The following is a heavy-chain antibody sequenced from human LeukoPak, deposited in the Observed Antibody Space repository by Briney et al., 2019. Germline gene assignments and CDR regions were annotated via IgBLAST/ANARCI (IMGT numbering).Heavy chain of an antibody. CDR1: GGSISSYY. CDR2: INHSGST. J-gene: IGHJ5*02. D-gene: IGHD3-10*01. Sequence: SETLSLTCTVSGGSISSYYWSWIRQPPGKGLEWIGEINHSGSTNYNPSLKSRVTISVDTSKNQFSLKLSSVTAADTAVYYCARGGNRITMVRGPSNWFDPWGQGTLVTVSS. CDR3: ARGGNRITMVRGPSNWFDP. V-gene: IGHV4-34*01.